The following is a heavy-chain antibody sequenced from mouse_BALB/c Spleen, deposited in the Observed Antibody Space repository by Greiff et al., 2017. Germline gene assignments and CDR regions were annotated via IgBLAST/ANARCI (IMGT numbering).Heavy chain of an antibody. D-gene: IGHD1-1*01. CDR3: ARSYYYGSSYNFDY. V-gene: IGHV1S137*01. J-gene: IGHJ2*01. CDR2: ISTYYGDA. Sequence: QVHVKQSGAELVRPGVSVKISCKGSGYTFTDYAMHWVKQSHAKSLEWIGVISTYYGDASYNQKFKGKATMTVDKSSSTAYMELARLTSEDSAIYYCARSYYYGSSYNFDYWGQGTTLTVSS. CDR1: GYTFTDYA.